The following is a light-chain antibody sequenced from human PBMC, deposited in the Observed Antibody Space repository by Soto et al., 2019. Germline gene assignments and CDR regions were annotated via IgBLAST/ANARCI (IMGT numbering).Light chain of an antibody. CDR1: KSISSW. J-gene: IGKJ1*01. CDR3: QQYNSYLWT. CDR2: DAS. Sequence: DIQMTQSPSTLSASVGDRVTITCRASKSISSWLAWYQQKPGKAPKLLIYDASSLESGVPSRFSGSGSVTEFTLTLSSLQPDDFATYYCQQYNSYLWTCGQGTKVEIK. V-gene: IGKV1-5*01.